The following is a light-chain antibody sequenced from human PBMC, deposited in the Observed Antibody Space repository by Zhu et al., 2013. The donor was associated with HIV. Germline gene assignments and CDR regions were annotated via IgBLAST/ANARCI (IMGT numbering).Light chain of an antibody. CDR3: QKYDFVPWT. J-gene: IGKJ1*01. CDR2: AAS. CDR1: QGISNY. Sequence: IQLTQSPSFLSASIGDRVTITCRASQGISNYLAWYQQRPGKVPKLLIYAASTLQSGVPSRFSGSGSGTDFTLTISSLQPEDVATYYCQKYDFVPWTFGQGTKVEIK. V-gene: IGKV1-27*01.